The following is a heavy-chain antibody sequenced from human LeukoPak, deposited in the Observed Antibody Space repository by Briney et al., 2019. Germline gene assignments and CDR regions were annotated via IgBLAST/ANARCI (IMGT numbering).Heavy chain of an antibody. V-gene: IGHV3-23*01. CDR3: AKAPRRCGDCYSDY. CDR2: ISGSGGST. D-gene: IGHD2-21*02. J-gene: IGHJ4*02. CDR1: GFTFSSYA. Sequence: PGGSLRLSCAASGFTFSSYAMSWVRQAPGKGLEWVSAISGSGGSTYYADSVKGRFTISRDNSKNTLYLQMNSLRAEDTAVYYCAKAPRRCGDCYSDYWGQGTLVTVSS.